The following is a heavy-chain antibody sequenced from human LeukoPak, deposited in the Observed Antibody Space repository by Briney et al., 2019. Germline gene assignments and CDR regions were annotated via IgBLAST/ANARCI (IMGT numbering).Heavy chain of an antibody. CDR3: ARDIARDSSGYYYGDDAFDI. V-gene: IGHV3-11*06. D-gene: IGHD3-22*01. Sequence: PGGSLRLSCAASGFTFSDFYMNWIRQAPGKGPEWISFIGSSSTHTNYADSVKGRFTISRDNAKNSLYLQMNSLRAEDTAVYYCARDIARDSSGYYYGDDAFDIWGQGTMVTVSS. CDR2: IGSSSTHT. CDR1: GFTFSDFY. J-gene: IGHJ3*02.